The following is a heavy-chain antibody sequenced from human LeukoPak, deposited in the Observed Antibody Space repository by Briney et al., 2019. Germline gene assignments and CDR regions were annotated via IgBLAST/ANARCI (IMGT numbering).Heavy chain of an antibody. Sequence: SETLSLTCAVYGGSFSGYYWSWIRQPPGKGLEWIGEINHSGSTNYNPSLKSRVTISVDTSKNQFSLKLSSVTAADTAVYYCARGVRGGLDYWGQGTLVTVSS. CDR2: INHSGST. CDR1: GGSFSGYY. V-gene: IGHV4-34*01. D-gene: IGHD3-10*01. J-gene: IGHJ4*02. CDR3: ARGVRGGLDY.